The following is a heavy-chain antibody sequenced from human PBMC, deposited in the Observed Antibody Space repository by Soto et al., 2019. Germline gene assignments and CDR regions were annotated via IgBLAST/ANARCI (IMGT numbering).Heavy chain of an antibody. CDR3: ARGFDFWSGYYLDNWFDP. Sequence: QPGGSLRLSCAASGFTFSSYGMHWVRQAPGKGLEWVAVIWYDGSNKYYADSVKGRFTISRDNSKNTLYLQMNSLRAEDTAVYYCARGFDFWSGYYLDNWFDPWGQGTLVTVSS. J-gene: IGHJ5*02. D-gene: IGHD3-3*01. CDR2: IWYDGSNK. CDR1: GFTFSSYG. V-gene: IGHV3-33*01.